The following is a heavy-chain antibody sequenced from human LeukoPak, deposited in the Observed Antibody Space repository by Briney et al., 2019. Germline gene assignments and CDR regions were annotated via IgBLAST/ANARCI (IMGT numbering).Heavy chain of an antibody. Sequence: SQTLSLTCAISGDSVSSNSAAWNWIRQSPSRGLEWLGRTYYRSKWYNDYAVSVKSRITINPDTSKNQFSLQLNSVTPEDTAVYYCARVASGRDGYNRGDYYFDYWGQGTLVTVSP. CDR2: TYYRSKWYN. J-gene: IGHJ4*02. CDR1: GDSVSSNSAA. CDR3: ARVASGRDGYNRGDYYFDY. D-gene: IGHD5-12*01. V-gene: IGHV6-1*01.